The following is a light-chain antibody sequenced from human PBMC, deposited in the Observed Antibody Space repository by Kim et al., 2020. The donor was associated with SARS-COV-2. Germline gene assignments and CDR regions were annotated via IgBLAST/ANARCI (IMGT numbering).Light chain of an antibody. CDR2: GVS. CDR1: QGIGDFS. CDR3: QLYGSSPRT. J-gene: IGKJ1*01. Sequence: EIVLTQSPDTLSLSPGERATLSCRASQGIGDFSLGWYQQKPGQAPRLLFYGVSRRATGIPDRFSGSGSGSGTDFTLTISRLEPEDFAVYYCQLYGSSPRTFGQGTKVDIK. V-gene: IGKV3-20*01.